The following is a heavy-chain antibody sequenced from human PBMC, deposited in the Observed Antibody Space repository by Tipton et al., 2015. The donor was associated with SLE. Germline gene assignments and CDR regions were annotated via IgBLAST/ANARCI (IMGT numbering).Heavy chain of an antibody. CDR1: GASTNTKY. V-gene: IGHV4-59*12. CDR3: ARCWGDFSGFYFDS. Sequence: GSLRLSCTVSGASTNTKYWTWIRQSPGKGLEWIGYANRNEGTKIKSSLERRVTISLDTSRSQFSLRLSSVTAADTAVYYFARCWGDFSGFYFDSWGQGTLVTVSS. D-gene: IGHD2-15*01. CDR2: ANRNEGT. J-gene: IGHJ4*02.